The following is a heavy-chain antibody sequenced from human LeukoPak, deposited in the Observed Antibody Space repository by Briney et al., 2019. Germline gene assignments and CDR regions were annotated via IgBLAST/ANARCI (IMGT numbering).Heavy chain of an antibody. J-gene: IGHJ5*02. D-gene: IGHD2-2*01. CDR2: IYYTGST. CDR3: ARAPPNPDTYCDTTSSQTGVAP. CDR1: GGSISSGGYF. Sequence: PSQTLSLTCTVSGGSISSGGYFWTWIRQHPGKGLEWIGHIYYTGSTYYNPSLKSRVTISVDTSKNQFSLKLNSVTAADTAVYYCARAPPNPDTYCDTTSSQTGVAPWGQGPLVTVSS. V-gene: IGHV4-31*03.